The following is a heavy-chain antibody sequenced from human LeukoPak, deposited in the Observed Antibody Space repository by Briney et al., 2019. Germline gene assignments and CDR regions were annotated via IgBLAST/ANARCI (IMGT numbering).Heavy chain of an antibody. V-gene: IGHV3-30*02. CDR1: GFTFNTYG. Sequence: GGTLRLSCVGSGFTFNTYGMHWVRQAPGKGLEWVAFIRYDGSNKYYADSVKGRFTISRDNSKNTLYLQMNSLRAEDTAVYYCAKGPPLTRFTMVRGVIGDYFDYWGQGTLVTVSS. J-gene: IGHJ4*02. CDR2: IRYDGSNK. CDR3: AKGPPLTRFTMVRGVIGDYFDY. D-gene: IGHD3-10*01.